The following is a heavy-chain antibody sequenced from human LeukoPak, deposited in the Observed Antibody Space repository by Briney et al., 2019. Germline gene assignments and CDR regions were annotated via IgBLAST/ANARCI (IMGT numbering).Heavy chain of an antibody. J-gene: IGHJ5*02. CDR3: ARAILPSSPPRWFDP. CDR1: GYTFTGYY. CDR2: IIPILGIA. D-gene: IGHD6-13*01. V-gene: IGHV1-69*04. Sequence: ASVKVSCKASGYTFTGYYIHWVRQAPGQGLEWMGRIIPILGIANYAQKFQGRVTITADKSTSTAYMELSSLRSEDTAVYYCARAILPSSPPRWFDPWGQGTLVTVSS.